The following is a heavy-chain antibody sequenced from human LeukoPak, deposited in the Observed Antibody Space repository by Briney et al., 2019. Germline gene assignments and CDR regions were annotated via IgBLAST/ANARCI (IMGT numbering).Heavy chain of an antibody. CDR2: IRSKAYGGTT. CDR3: TRDVVKPTYYYGSGSYFY. Sequence: PGGSLRLSCTASGFTFGDYAMSWVRQAPGKGLEWVGFIRSKAYGGTTEYAASVKGRFTISRDDSKSIAYLQMNSLKTEDTAVYYCTRDVVKPTYYYGSGSYFYWGQGTLVTVSS. V-gene: IGHV3-49*04. CDR1: GFTFGDYA. J-gene: IGHJ4*02. D-gene: IGHD3-10*01.